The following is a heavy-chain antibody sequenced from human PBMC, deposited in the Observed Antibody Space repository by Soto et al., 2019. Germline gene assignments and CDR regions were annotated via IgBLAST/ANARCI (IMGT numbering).Heavy chain of an antibody. CDR3: ARGREDGRGMDV. J-gene: IGHJ6*02. CDR2: INPNSGGT. CDR1: GYTFTSYY. V-gene: IGHV1-2*04. Sequence: ASVKVSCKASGYTFTSYYMHWVRQAPGQGLEWMGWINPNSGGTNYAQKFQGWVTMTRDTSISTAYMELSRLRSDDTAVYYCARGREDGRGMDVWGQGTTVTVSS. D-gene: IGHD1-26*01.